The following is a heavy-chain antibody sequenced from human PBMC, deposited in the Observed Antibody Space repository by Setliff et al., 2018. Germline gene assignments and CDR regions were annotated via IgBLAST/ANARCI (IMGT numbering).Heavy chain of an antibody. CDR3: ARGLNTESWTPLY. CDR2: IYYSGST. J-gene: IGHJ4*02. V-gene: IGHV4-39*01. Sequence: NPSETLSLTCRVSGGSISSGNYYWGLIRQPPGKGLEWVATIYYSGSTYSNPSLKSRLIISVDAPDNQFSVKLSSVTAADTAVYYCARGLNTESWTPLYWSPGTRVTVSS. D-gene: IGHD2-15*01. CDR1: GGSISSGNYY.